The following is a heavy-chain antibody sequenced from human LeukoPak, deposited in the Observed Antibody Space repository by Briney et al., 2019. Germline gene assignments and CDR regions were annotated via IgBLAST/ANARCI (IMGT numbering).Heavy chain of an antibody. D-gene: IGHD6-19*01. CDR2: ISYDGSNK. CDR1: GFTFSSYA. Sequence: PGRSLRLSCAASGFTFSSYAMHWVRQAPGKGLEWVAVISYDGSNKYYADSVKGRFTISRDNSNNTLYLEMKTLSADDTAVYYCAKDQRAVAGTCFDNWGRGTLVTVSS. J-gene: IGHJ4*02. CDR3: AKDQRAVAGTCFDN. V-gene: IGHV3-30*04.